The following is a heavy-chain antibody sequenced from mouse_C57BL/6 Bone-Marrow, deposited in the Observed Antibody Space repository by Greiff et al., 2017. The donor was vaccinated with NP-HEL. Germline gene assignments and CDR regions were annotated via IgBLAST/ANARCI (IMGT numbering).Heavy chain of an antibody. CDR2: ISDGGSYT. CDR1: GFTFSSYA. CDR3: ARDLNWDY. Sequence: EVQLVESGGGLVKPGGSLKLSCAASGFTFSSYAMSWVRQTPEKRLEWVATISDGGSYTYYPDNVKGRFTISRDNAKNNLYLQMSHLKSEDTAMYYCARDLNWDYWGQGTTLTVSS. D-gene: IGHD4-1*01. V-gene: IGHV5-4*01. J-gene: IGHJ2*01.